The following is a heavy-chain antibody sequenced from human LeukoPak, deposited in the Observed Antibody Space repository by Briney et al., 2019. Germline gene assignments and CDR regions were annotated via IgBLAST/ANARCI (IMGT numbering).Heavy chain of an antibody. CDR1: GYSFTSNY. Sequence: GASVKVSFKASGYSFTSNYMHWVRQAPGQGLEWMGIINPSGGSTTYAQKFQGRVTMTRDTATSTVYTELSSLRSEDTAVYYCAREGYDILTGYPMFDYWGQGTLVTVSS. CDR2: INPSGGST. CDR3: AREGYDILTGYPMFDY. J-gene: IGHJ4*02. D-gene: IGHD3-9*01. V-gene: IGHV1-46*01.